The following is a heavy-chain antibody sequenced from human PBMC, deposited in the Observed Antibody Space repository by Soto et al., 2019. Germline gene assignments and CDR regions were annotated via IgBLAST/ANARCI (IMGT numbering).Heavy chain of an antibody. D-gene: IGHD5-12*01. J-gene: IGHJ4*02. CDR3: ARRYSGYGDY. Sequence: QVQLQESGPGLVKPSETLSLTCTVSGGSITSYYWSWIRQPPGKGRAWIGYIYFSGSANYNPSLTSRVTSSVDTSKNQFSLKLSSMTAADMAVYYCARRYSGYGDYWGQGTLVTVSS. V-gene: IGHV4-59*08. CDR2: IYFSGSA. CDR1: GGSITSYY.